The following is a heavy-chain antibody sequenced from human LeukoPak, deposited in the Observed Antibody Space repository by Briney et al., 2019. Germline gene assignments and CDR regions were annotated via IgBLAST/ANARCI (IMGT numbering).Heavy chain of an antibody. CDR1: GFTFSSYS. CDR2: ISSSSSYV. Sequence: GGSLRLSCAASGFTFSSYSMNWVRQAPGKGLEWVSSISSSSSYVYYADSVEGRFTISRDNAKNSLYLQMNSLRAEDTAVYYCARGKNYYDSSGYYYPFDYWGQGTLVTVSS. J-gene: IGHJ4*02. D-gene: IGHD3-22*01. V-gene: IGHV3-21*01. CDR3: ARGKNYYDSSGYYYPFDY.